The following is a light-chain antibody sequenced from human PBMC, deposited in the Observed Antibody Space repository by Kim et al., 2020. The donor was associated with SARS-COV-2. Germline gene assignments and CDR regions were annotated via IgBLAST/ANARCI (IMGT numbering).Light chain of an antibody. J-gene: IGKJ1*01. Sequence: ASVGDRVTITCRASPGISNYLAWYQQKPGKVPKLLIYAASALQPGVPSRFSGSGTGTDFTLTISSLQPEDVATYYCQKYNSSPRTFGQGTKVDIK. CDR3: QKYNSSPRT. CDR1: PGISNY. CDR2: AAS. V-gene: IGKV1-27*01.